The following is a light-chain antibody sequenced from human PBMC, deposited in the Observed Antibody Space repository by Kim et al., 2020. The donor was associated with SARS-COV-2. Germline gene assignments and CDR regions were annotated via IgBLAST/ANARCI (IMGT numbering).Light chain of an antibody. J-gene: IGLJ1*01. Sequence: QSALTQPPSASGSPGQSVTISCSGTSSDILIYNYVSWYQQHPGKTPKLLIYEVSKRPSGVSNRFSGSKSGNTASLTISGLQAEDEADYYCSSYTSSSTYVFGTGTKVTVL. CDR2: EVS. CDR3: SSYTSSSTYV. CDR1: SSDILIYNY. V-gene: IGLV2-14*01.